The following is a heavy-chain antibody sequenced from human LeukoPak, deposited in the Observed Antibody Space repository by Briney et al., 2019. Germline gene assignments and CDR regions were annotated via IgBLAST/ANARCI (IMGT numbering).Heavy chain of an antibody. CDR1: GDSISSYY. CDR3: ARVDYYDSSGYYHGWYFDL. CDR2: IYYSGST. Sequence: SETLSLACTVSGDSISSYYWSWIRQPPGKGLEWIGYIYYSGSTNYNPSLKSRVTISVDTSKNQFSLKLSSVTAADTAVYYCARVDYYDSSGYYHGWYFDLWGRGTLVTVSS. D-gene: IGHD3-22*01. J-gene: IGHJ2*01. V-gene: IGHV4-59*01.